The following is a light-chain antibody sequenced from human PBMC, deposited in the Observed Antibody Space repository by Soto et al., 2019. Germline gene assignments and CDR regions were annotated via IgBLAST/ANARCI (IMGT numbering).Light chain of an antibody. Sequence: DIQMTQSPSSLSASVGDRVTITCQASQDISNYLNWYQQKPVKAPTLLIYDASNLETGVPSRFSGSGSGTDFTFTISSLQPEDIATYYCQQYDNLPLTFGGGTKVEIK. CDR2: DAS. J-gene: IGKJ4*01. V-gene: IGKV1-33*01. CDR1: QDISNY. CDR3: QQYDNLPLT.